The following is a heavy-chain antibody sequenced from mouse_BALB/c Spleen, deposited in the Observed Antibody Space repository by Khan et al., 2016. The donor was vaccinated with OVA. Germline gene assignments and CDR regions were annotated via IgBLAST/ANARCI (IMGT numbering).Heavy chain of an antibody. D-gene: IGHD2-1*01. J-gene: IGHJ4*01. V-gene: IGHV2-6-2*01. CDR1: GFSLTSYE. Sequence: QVQLKESGPDLVAPSQSLSITCTVSGFSLTSYEVHWVRQPPGKGLEWLVVIWSDGSTTYNSALKSRLSISKDNSKSQVFLKMNSLQTDDTAMYYCARGGYYGNYDAMDYWGQGTSVTVSS. CDR2: IWSDGST. CDR3: ARGGYYGNYDAMDY.